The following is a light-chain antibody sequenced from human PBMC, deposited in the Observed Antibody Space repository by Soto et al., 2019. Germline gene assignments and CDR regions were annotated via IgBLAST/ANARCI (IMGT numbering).Light chain of an antibody. CDR3: QHYNDWPYT. CDR2: GAS. CDR1: QSVSSN. V-gene: IGKV3D-15*01. Sequence: EIVMRQSPVTLSVSPGKRATLSCRASQSVSSNLAWYQQNPGQAPRLLISGASTRATGIPARFSGSGSGTEFTLTISSLQSEDFAVYYCQHYNDWPYTFGQGTKLEIK. J-gene: IGKJ2*01.